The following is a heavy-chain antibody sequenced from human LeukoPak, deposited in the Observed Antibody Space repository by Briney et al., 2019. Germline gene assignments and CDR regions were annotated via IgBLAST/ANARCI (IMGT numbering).Heavy chain of an antibody. Sequence: GGSLRLSCAASGFTFSSYWMSWVRQAPGKGLEWVANIKQDGSEKYYVDSVKGRFTISRDNAKNSLYLQMNSLRAEDTAVYYCARDLWYSGYDPPYWGQGTLVTVSS. J-gene: IGHJ4*02. D-gene: IGHD5-12*01. CDR3: ARDLWYSGYDPPY. V-gene: IGHV3-7*01. CDR2: IKQDGSEK. CDR1: GFTFSSYW.